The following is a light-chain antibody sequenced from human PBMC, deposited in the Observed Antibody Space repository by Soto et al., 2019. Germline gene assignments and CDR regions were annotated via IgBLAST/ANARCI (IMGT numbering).Light chain of an antibody. CDR3: QQYNNWPWT. J-gene: IGKJ1*01. CDR1: QSVTSS. CDR2: AAS. V-gene: IGKV3-15*01. Sequence: EIVMTQSPATLSVSLGERATLSCRASQSVTSSLAWYQQKPGQAPRLLIYAASTRATGIPARFSGSGSGTDFTLTISSLQFEDFAVYYCQQYNNWPWTFGQGTKVDIK.